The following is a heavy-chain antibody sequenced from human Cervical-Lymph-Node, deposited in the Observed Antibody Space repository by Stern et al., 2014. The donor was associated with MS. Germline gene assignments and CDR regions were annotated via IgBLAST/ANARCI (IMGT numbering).Heavy chain of an antibody. CDR2: IFPGGSDI. Sequence: EVHLVESGPEVKRPGESLKISCQASGYTFTSYWIGWVRQMPGKGLEWIAIIFPGGSDIRYSPSFQGQVTISADKSSSTAYLQRXNLKASDTAIYYCARQRYFDYWGQGTLVTVSS. CDR1: GYTFTSYW. J-gene: IGHJ4*02. CDR3: ARQRYFDY. V-gene: IGHV5-51*01.